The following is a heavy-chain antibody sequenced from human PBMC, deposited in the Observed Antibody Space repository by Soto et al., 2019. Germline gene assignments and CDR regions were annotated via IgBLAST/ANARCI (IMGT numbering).Heavy chain of an antibody. D-gene: IGHD4-17*01. V-gene: IGHV3-20*01. J-gene: IGHJ3*02. CDR3: ARFRDYGKNDAFDI. CDR2: INWNGGST. Sequence: EVQLVESGGGVVRPGGSLRLSCAASGFTFDDYGMSWVRQAPGKGLEWVSGINWNGGSTGYADSVKGRFTISRDNAKNSLDLQMNSLRAEDTALYHCARFRDYGKNDAFDIWGQGTMVTVSS. CDR1: GFTFDDYG.